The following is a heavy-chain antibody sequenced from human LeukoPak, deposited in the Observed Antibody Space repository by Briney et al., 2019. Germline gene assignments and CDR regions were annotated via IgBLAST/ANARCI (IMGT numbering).Heavy chain of an antibody. J-gene: IGHJ4*02. CDR1: GYTFTSYY. CDR3: TSPRSGTYDFDY. Sequence: ASVKVSCKASGYTFTSYYMHWVRQAPGQGLEWMGWISAYNRNTNYAQKVQGRVTMTIETSTSTAYMELRGLRSDDTAVYYCTSPRSGTYDFDYWGQGTLVTVSS. D-gene: IGHD1-26*01. CDR2: ISAYNRNT. V-gene: IGHV1-18*04.